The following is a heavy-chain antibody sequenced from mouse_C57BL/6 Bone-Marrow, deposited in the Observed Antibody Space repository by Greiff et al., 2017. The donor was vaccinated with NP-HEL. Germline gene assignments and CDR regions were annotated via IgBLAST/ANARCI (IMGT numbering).Heavy chain of an antibody. D-gene: IGHD1-1*01. J-gene: IGHJ2*01. CDR2: IDPENGDT. Sequence: EVQLQESGAELVRPGASVKLSCTASGFNIKDDYMHWVKQRPEQGLEWIGWIDPENGDTEYASKFQGKATITADTSSNTAYLQLSSLTSEDTAVYYCTRLITTPLDYWGQGTTLTVSS. V-gene: IGHV14-4*01. CDR3: TRLITTPLDY. CDR1: GFNIKDDY.